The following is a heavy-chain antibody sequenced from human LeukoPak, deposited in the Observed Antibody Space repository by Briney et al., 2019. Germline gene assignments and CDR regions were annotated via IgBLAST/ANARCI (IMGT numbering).Heavy chain of an antibody. Sequence: GASVKVSCKASGGTFSSYAISWVRQAPGQGLEWMGGIIPIFGTANYAQKFQGRVTITADESTSTAYMELSSLRSDDTAVYYCARETRRRYFESYYGMDVWSQGTTVTVSS. CDR3: ARETRRRYFESYYGMDV. V-gene: IGHV1-69*13. J-gene: IGHJ6*02. D-gene: IGHD3-9*01. CDR2: IIPIFGTA. CDR1: GGTFSSYA.